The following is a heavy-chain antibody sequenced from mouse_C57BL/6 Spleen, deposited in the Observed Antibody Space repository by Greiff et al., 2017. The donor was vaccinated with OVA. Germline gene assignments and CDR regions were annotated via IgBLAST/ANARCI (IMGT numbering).Heavy chain of an antibody. V-gene: IGHV10-3*01. CDR1: GFTFNTYA. D-gene: IGHD4-1*01. J-gene: IGHJ2*01. CDR3: VRMSPNWAFFDY. CDR2: IKSKSSNYAT. Sequence: EVMLVESGGGLVQPKGSLKLSCAASGFTFNTYAMHWVPPAPGKGLEWVARIKSKSSNYATYYADSVKDRFTIYRDDSQSMLYLKMNNLKTEDTAMYYCVRMSPNWAFFDYWGQGTTLTVSS.